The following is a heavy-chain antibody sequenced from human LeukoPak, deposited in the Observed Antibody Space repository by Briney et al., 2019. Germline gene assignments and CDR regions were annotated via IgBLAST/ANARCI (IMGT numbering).Heavy chain of an antibody. CDR1: GFSFSNAW. J-gene: IGHJ6*02. CDR3: TRDHGLDV. V-gene: IGHV3-74*01. Sequence: GGSLRLSCVASGFSFSNAWMNWVRQAPGKGLMWVSQINSDGSATSCADPVKGRCTISRDNAKNMLYLEMNSLRVEDTAVYFCTRDHGLDVWGQGTTVTVSS. CDR2: INSDGSAT.